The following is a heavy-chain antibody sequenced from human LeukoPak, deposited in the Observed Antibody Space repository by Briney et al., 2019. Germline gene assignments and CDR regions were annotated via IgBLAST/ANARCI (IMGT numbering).Heavy chain of an antibody. CDR1: GFTFSSYG. CDR3: AREDSSGYYPEYYFDY. V-gene: IGHV3-33*01. Sequence: GRSLRLSCAASGFTFSSYGMHWVRQAPGKGLEWVAVIWYDGSNKYYADSVKGRFTISRDNSKNTLYLQMNSLRAEDTAVYYCAREDSSGYYPEYYFDYWDQGTLVTVSS. CDR2: IWYDGSNK. J-gene: IGHJ4*02. D-gene: IGHD3-22*01.